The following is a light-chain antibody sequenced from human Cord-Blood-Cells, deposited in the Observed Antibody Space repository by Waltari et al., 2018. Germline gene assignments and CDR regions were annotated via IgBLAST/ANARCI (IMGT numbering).Light chain of an antibody. CDR2: EGS. CDR3: CSYAGSSTWV. J-gene: IGLJ3*02. V-gene: IGLV2-23*01. Sequence: QSALTQPASVSGSPGPSITISCTGTSSDVGSYNLVSWYQQHPGKAPKPMIYEGSKPPSGVSNRFSGSKSGNTASLTISGLQAEDEADYYCCSYAGSSTWVFGGGTKLTVL. CDR1: SSDVGSYNL.